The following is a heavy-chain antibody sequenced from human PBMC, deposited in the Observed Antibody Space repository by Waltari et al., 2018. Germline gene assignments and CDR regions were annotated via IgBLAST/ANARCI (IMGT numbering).Heavy chain of an antibody. Sequence: QVQLVESGGGVVQPGRSLSLSCAASGFSFSSYGMPWVRQAPGKGLEWVAIISYDGSIEYYAGSVKGRFTISRDNSKNTLYLQMNSLRAEDTAVYYCAKGGIATVVRGHFDHWGQGTLVTVSS. CDR3: AKGGIATVVRGHFDH. CDR1: GFSFSSYG. J-gene: IGHJ4*02. D-gene: IGHD6-13*01. V-gene: IGHV3-30*18. CDR2: ISYDGSIE.